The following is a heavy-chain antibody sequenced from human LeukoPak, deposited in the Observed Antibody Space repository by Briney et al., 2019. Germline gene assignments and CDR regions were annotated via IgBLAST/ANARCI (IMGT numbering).Heavy chain of an antibody. CDR3: ARETPAFHSGSWHGYFDY. CDR2: IWYDGSNK. CDR1: GFTFSSYG. V-gene: IGHV3-33*01. D-gene: IGHD6-13*01. J-gene: IGHJ4*02. Sequence: PGGSLRLSCAASGFTFSSYGMHWVRQAPGKGLEWVAVIWYDGSNKYYADSVKGRFTISRDNSKNTLYLQMNSLRAEDTAVYYCARETPAFHSGSWHGYFDYWGQGTLVTVSS.